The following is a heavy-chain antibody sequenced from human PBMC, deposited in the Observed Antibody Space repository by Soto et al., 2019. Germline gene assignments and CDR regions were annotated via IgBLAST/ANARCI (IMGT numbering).Heavy chain of an antibody. CDR1: GFSLNTSGVG. D-gene: IGHD2-15*01. CDR2: IYWDDDK. Sequence: QITLKESGPTLVKPTQTLTLICTFSGFSLNTSGVGVGWIRQPPGKALEWLALIYWDDDKRYSPSLKSRLSITKDTSKNQVVLTMTNLDPVDTATYYCAHRRHCIGDPCYSGFNYWGQGTLVTVSS. J-gene: IGHJ4*02. V-gene: IGHV2-5*02. CDR3: AHRRHCIGDPCYSGFNY.